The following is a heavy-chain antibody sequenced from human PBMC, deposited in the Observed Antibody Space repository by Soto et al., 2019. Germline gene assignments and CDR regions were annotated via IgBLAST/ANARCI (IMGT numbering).Heavy chain of an antibody. CDR1: GDSVSSNSAA. J-gene: IGHJ6*02. D-gene: IGHD6-6*01. V-gene: IGHV6-1*01. CDR2: TYYRSKWYN. Sequence: PSQTLSLTCAISGDSVSSNSAAWNWIRQSPSRGLEWLGRTYYRSKWYNDYAVSVKSRITINPDTSKNQFSLQLNSVTPEDTAVYYCARASSSIAARPPRYYYGMDVWGQGTTVTVSS. CDR3: ARASSSIAARPPRYYYGMDV.